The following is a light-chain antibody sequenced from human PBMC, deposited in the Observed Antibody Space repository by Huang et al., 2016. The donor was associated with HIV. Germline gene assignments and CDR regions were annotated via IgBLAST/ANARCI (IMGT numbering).Light chain of an antibody. V-gene: IGKV1-9*01. CDR2: ASS. CDR1: QGISSY. J-gene: IGKJ3*01. Sequence: IQLTQSPSSLSASVGDRVTITCRASQGISSYLGVYQQKPGQAPTLLIDASSTLQSGVPSRFSGSGSGTDFTLTITGLQPEDVATYYCQQVNSYPFPFGPGTKVDIK. CDR3: QQVNSYPFP.